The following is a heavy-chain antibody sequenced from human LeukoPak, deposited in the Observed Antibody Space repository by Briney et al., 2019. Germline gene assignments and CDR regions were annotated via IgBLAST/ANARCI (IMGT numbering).Heavy chain of an antibody. CDR2: IKQDGSEK. CDR3: ARIPYYYGSGSSGAFDY. Sequence: GGSLRLSCAASGFTFSSYWMSWVRQAPGKGLEWVANIKQDGSEKYYVDSVKGRFTISRDNAKNSLYLQMNSLRAEDTAVYYCARIPYYYGSGSSGAFDYWGQGTLVTVSS. J-gene: IGHJ4*02. V-gene: IGHV3-7*01. D-gene: IGHD3-10*01. CDR1: GFTFSSYW.